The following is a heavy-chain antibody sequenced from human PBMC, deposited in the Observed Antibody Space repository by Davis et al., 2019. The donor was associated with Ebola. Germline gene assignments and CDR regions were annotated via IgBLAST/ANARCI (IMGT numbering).Heavy chain of an antibody. CDR1: GASVSSGSY. D-gene: IGHD1-14*01. CDR3: ARRTGYYFDY. J-gene: IGHJ4*02. Sequence: PSETLSLTCTVSGASVSSGSYWRWIRQPPGKGLEWIAYISNTGSSNYNPSLMSRVTISVDTSKNQLSLKLSSVTAADTAVYYCARRTGYYFDYWGQGTLVTVSS. V-gene: IGHV4-61*01. CDR2: ISNTGSS.